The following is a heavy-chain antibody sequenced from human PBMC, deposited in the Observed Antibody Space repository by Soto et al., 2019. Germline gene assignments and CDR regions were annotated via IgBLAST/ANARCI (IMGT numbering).Heavy chain of an antibody. CDR1: GGIFGSHG. J-gene: IGHJ3*01. D-gene: IGHD3-22*01. CDR2: FIPIFRTP. Sequence: QVQLIQSEAEVKKPGSSVRVSCTASGGIFGSHGFSWVRQAPGQRLEWVGGFIPIFRTPTYTEKFQARVRIAADESTNTVYLDLGRLTSEDTAVYYCVRDRRIYYSDPHDEFVASDYEVWGQGTMVSVSS. CDR3: VRDRRIYYSDPHDEFVASDYEV. V-gene: IGHV1-69*01.